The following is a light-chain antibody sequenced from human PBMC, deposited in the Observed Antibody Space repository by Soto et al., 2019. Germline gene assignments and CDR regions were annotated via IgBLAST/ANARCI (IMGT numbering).Light chain of an antibody. CDR2: DAS. V-gene: IGKV3-20*01. Sequence: EIVLTQSPVTLSLSPGERATLSCRASQSVSSYLAWYQQKPGQAPRLLIYDASTRATGIPARFSGSGSGTDFTLTISRLEPEDFAVYYCQQYGSSRTFGQGTKVDIK. J-gene: IGKJ1*01. CDR3: QQYGSSRT. CDR1: QSVSSY.